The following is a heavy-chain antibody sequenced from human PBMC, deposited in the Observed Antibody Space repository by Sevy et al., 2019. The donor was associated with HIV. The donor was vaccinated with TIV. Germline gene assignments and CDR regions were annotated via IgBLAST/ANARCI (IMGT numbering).Heavy chain of an antibody. D-gene: IGHD3-10*01. CDR3: AKEYMVRGVMPDY. V-gene: IGHV3-23*01. J-gene: IGHJ4*02. CDR1: GFTFSSYA. Sequence: GGSLRLSCAASGFTFSSYAMSWVRQAPGKGLEWVSAINGSGGSTYYADSVKGRFTISRANSKNTRYLQMNSLRAEDTALYYCAKEYMVRGVMPDYWGQGTLVTVSS. CDR2: INGSGGST.